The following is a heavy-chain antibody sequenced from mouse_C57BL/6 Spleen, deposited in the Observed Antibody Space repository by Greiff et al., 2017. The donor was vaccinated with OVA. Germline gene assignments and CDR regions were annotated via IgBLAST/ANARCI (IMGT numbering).Heavy chain of an antibody. V-gene: IGHV1-80*01. CDR1: GYAFSSYW. Sequence: VQLQQSGAELVKPGASVKISCKASGYAFSSYWMNWVKQRPGKGLEWIGQIYPGDGDTNYNGKFKGKATLTADKSSSTAYMQLSSLTSEDSAVYFCARYDYDDFLFDYWGQGTTLTVSS. J-gene: IGHJ2*01. CDR2: IYPGDGDT. D-gene: IGHD2-4*01. CDR3: ARYDYDDFLFDY.